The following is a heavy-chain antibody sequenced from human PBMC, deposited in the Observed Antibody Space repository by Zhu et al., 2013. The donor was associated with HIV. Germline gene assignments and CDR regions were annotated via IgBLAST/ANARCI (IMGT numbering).Heavy chain of an antibody. CDR1: GVKLKFHA. D-gene: IGHD2-15*01. CDR3: ARGGGHVVVAVGTFDV. Sequence: QVQLMQSGPEVKRPGSSVRVSCQASGVKLKFHAISWIRQAPGQGLEWLGSILPALASTKYGRNFQGRVSFTADTSQNTVYTELTNLKPDDTAVFYCARGGGHVVVAVGTFDVWGQGTSVTVSP. J-gene: IGHJ3*01. CDR2: ILPALAST. V-gene: IGHV1-69*09.